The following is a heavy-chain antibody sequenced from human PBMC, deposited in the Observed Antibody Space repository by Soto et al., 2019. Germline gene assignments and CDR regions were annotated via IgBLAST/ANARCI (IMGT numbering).Heavy chain of an antibody. J-gene: IGHJ4*02. V-gene: IGHV3-7*05. Sequence: GGSLRLSCAASGFTFSSYWMSWVRQAPGKGLEWVANIKQDGSEKYYVDSVKGRFTISRDNAKNSLYLQMNSLRAEDTAVYYCARDPLVGYSGYDPRLYFDYWGQGTLVTVSS. CDR2: IKQDGSEK. D-gene: IGHD5-12*01. CDR1: GFTFSSYW. CDR3: ARDPLVGYSGYDPRLYFDY.